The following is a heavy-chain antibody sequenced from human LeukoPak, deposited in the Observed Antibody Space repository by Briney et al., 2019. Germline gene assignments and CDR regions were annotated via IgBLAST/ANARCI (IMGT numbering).Heavy chain of an antibody. D-gene: IGHD3-9*01. Sequence: SETLSLTCTVSGGSISSSSYYWGWIRQPPVKGLEWIGSIYYSGSTYYNPSLKGRVTISVDTSKNQFSLKLSSVTAADTAVYYCAREGYDILTGYTRWGQGTLVTVSS. CDR1: GGSISSSSYY. J-gene: IGHJ4*02. CDR2: IYYSGST. V-gene: IGHV4-39*02. CDR3: AREGYDILTGYTR.